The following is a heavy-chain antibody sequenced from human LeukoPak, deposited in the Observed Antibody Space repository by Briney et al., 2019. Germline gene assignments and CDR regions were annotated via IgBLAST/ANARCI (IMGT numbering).Heavy chain of an antibody. CDR1: GYTFTVYY. V-gene: IGHV1-2*06. J-gene: IGHJ4*02. CDR3: ASFGDYYDSSGQSSFDY. CDR2: INPNSGGT. Sequence: ASVKVSCKASGYTFTVYYMHWVRQAPGQGLEWMGRINPNSGGTNYAQKFQGRVTMTRDTSISTAYMELSRLRSDDTAVYYCASFGDYYDSSGQSSFDYRGQGTLVTVSS. D-gene: IGHD3-22*01.